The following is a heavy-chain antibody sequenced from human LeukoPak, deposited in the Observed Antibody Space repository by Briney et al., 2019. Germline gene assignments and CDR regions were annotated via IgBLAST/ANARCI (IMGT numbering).Heavy chain of an antibody. D-gene: IGHD5-24*01. V-gene: IGHV1-2*06. J-gene: IGHJ3*02. CDR1: GFTFTGYF. Sequence: ASVRVSCKASGFTFTGYFMNWVRQAPGQGLEWMGRINPNNGGTNYAQNFQVRVTMTRETSISTAYMELSSLRSEDTAVYYCARVGDGLNDAFDIWGQGTMVTVYS. CDR2: INPNNGGT. CDR3: ARVGDGLNDAFDI.